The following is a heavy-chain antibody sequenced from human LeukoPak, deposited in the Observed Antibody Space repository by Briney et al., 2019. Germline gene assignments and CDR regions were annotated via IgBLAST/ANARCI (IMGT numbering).Heavy chain of an antibody. J-gene: IGHJ5*02. D-gene: IGHD6-19*01. V-gene: IGHV1-2*02. CDR1: GYTFTDYY. CDR2: INPNSGGT. CDR3: ASIAVAGTTSPNWFDL. Sequence: GASVKVSCKASGYTFTDYYMHWVRQAPGQGLEWMGWINPNSGGTNYAQKFQGRVTMTRDTSISTAYMELSRLRSDDTAVYYCASIAVAGTTSPNWFDLWGQGTLVTVSS.